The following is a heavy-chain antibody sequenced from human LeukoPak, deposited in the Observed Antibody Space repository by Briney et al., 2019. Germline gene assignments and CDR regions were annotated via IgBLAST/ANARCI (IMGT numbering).Heavy chain of an antibody. CDR1: GFTFSSYG. CDR3: ASLGDSDFYYGMDV. J-gene: IGHJ6*02. CDR2: ISYDGSNE. D-gene: IGHD2-21*01. Sequence: GRSLRLSCAASGFTFSSYGMHWVRQAPGKGLEWVAVISYDGSNEYYADSVKGRFTISRDNSKNTLYLQMNSLRAEGTAVYYCASLGDSDFYYGMDVWGQGTTVTVSS. V-gene: IGHV3-30*03.